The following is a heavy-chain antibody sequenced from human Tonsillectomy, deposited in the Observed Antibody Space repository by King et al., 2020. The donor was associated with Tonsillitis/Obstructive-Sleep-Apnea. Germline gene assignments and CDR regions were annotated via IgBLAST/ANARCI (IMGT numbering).Heavy chain of an antibody. J-gene: IGHJ6*03. D-gene: IGHD2-2*01. V-gene: IGHV4-39*01. CDR1: GGSISSSRYY. Sequence: QLQESGPGLVKPSETLSLTCTVSGGSISSSRYYWGWSRQPPGMGLEWSGSIYYSGSTYYKPSLKSRVTISVDTSKNQFSLKLSAVTAADTAVYYCARHSAMSYYYYMDVWGKGTTVTVSS. CDR3: ARHSAMSYYYYMDV. CDR2: IYYSGST.